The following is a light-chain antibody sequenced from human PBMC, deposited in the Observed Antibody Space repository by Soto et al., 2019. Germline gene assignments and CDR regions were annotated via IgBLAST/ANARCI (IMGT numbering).Light chain of an antibody. V-gene: IGKV3-20*01. CDR2: GSS. J-gene: IGKJ5*01. CDR1: QSITSSY. CDR3: QQYGSSPIT. Sequence: EIVLTQSPGTLSLSPGERATLSCRASQSITSSYLAWYQQKPGQAPRLLIYGSSSRATGIPDRFSGSGSGTDFTLTISRLEPEDFAVYYCQQYGSSPITFGQGTRLEIK.